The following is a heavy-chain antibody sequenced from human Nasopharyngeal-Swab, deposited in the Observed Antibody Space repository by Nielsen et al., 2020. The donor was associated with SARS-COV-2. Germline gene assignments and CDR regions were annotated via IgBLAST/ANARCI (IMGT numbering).Heavy chain of an antibody. CDR3: TKDSGWLATF. CDR1: GFTFSNAW. J-gene: IGHJ6*02. CDR2: IKQDGSEK. D-gene: IGHD6-19*01. Sequence: GGSLRLSCAASGFTFSNAWMSWVRQAPGKGLEWVANIKQDGSEKYYVDSVKGRFTISRDNAKNSLYLQMNSLRAEDTALYYCTKDSGWLATFWGQGTAVTVSS. V-gene: IGHV3-7*03.